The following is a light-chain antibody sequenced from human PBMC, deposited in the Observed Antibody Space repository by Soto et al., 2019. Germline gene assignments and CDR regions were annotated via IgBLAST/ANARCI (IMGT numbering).Light chain of an antibody. CDR3: QQYGTSPLT. CDR2: GAS. CDR1: QSVSSNY. Sequence: EIVMTQSPGTLSLSPGETATLSCRASQSVSSNYVAWFHQKPGQAPRLLVYGASGRATGIPDRFSGSGSGTDFTLTITRLEPEDFAVYYCQQYGTSPLTFGGGTKVDIK. J-gene: IGKJ4*02. V-gene: IGKV3-20*01.